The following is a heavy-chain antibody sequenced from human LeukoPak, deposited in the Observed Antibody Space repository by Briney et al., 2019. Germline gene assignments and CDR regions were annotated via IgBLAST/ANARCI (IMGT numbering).Heavy chain of an antibody. CDR1: GFTLSDYS. J-gene: IGHJ4*02. D-gene: IGHD2-21*02. CDR3: ARGDSRAY. V-gene: IGHV3-21*04. CDR2: ISDSGYYI. Sequence: GSLRLSCAASGFTLSDYSMNWVRQAPGKGLEWVSSISDSGYYIYYTDSVKGRFTISRDNAKNSLHLQMNSLRAEDTAVYYCARGDSRAYWGQGTLVTVSS.